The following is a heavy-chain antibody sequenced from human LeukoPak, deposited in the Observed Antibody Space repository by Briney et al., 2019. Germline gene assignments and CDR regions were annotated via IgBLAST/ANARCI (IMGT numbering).Heavy chain of an antibody. CDR1: GGSISSYY. Sequence: SETLSLACTVSGGSISSYYWSWIRQPAGKGLEWIGRLYTSGSTNYNPSLKSRVTMSIDTSKNQFSLRLSSVTAADTAVYYCARGAGAGYNLQPFDYWGQGTLVTVSS. V-gene: IGHV4-4*07. CDR3: ARGAGAGYNLQPFDY. D-gene: IGHD5-24*01. J-gene: IGHJ4*02. CDR2: LYTSGST.